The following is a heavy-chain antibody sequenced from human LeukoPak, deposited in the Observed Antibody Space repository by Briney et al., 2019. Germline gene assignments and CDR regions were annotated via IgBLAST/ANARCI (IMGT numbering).Heavy chain of an antibody. V-gene: IGHV3-23*01. CDR3: AKSLGATRGYFEH. CDR1: GLTFSSYG. D-gene: IGHD1-26*01. Sequence: GGSLRLSCAVSGLTFSSYGMSWVRQAPGNGLEWVSAIGGSDGKTYYADSVKGRLTVSRDNSKNTLYLQMNSLRPEDTAVYYCAKSLGATRGYFEHWGQGTLVTVSS. CDR2: IGGSDGKT. J-gene: IGHJ4*02.